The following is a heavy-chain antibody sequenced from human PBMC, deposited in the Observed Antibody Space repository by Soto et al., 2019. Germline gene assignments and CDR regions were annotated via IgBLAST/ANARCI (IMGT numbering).Heavy chain of an antibody. CDR1: GGSFSGYY. CDR3: ARRYSSSSRRAFDI. CDR2: INHSGST. D-gene: IGHD6-6*01. J-gene: IGHJ3*02. Sequence: SETLSLTCAVYGGSFSGYYWSWIRQPPGKGLEWIGEINHSGSTNYNPSLKSRVTISVDTSKNQFSLKLSSVTAADTAVYYCARRYSSSSRRAFDIWGQGTMVTVSS. V-gene: IGHV4-34*01.